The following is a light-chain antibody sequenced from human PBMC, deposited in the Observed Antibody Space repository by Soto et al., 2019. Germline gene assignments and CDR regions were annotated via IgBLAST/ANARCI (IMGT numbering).Light chain of an antibody. CDR1: SSDVGGYNY. Sequence: QSVLTQPPSASGSPGQSVTIFCTGTSSDVGGYNYVSWYQQHPGKAPKLMIYEVSKRPSGVPDRFSGSKSGNTASLTVSGLQAEDEADYYCSSYAGSNNPYVFGTATKV. CDR3: SSYAGSNNPYV. CDR2: EVS. J-gene: IGLJ1*01. V-gene: IGLV2-8*01.